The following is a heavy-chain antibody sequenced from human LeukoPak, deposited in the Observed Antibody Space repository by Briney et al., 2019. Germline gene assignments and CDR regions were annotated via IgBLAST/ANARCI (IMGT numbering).Heavy chain of an antibody. CDR1: GGSISSSSYY. Sequence: SETLSLTCTVSGGSISSSSYYWGWIRQPPGKGLEWIGSIYYSGSTYYNPSLKSQVTISVDTSKNQFSLNLSSMTAADTAVYYCARFSGSSGWYFFDYWGQGTLVTVSS. CDR3: ARFSGSSGWYFFDY. CDR2: IYYSGST. J-gene: IGHJ4*02. V-gene: IGHV4-39*07. D-gene: IGHD6-19*01.